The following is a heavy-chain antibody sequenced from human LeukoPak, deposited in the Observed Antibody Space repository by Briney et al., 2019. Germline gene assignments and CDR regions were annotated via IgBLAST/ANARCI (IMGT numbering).Heavy chain of an antibody. V-gene: IGHV1-46*01. D-gene: IGHD1-26*01. CDR1: GYTFTSYH. CDR3: ARAQGSYYHYYMDV. J-gene: IGHJ6*03. Sequence: ASVKVSCKASGYTFTSYHLHWVRQAPGQGLEWMGKINPSGGRPNYAQKFQGRVTMTRDMSTSTVNMELSSLRSEDTAVYYCARAQGSYYHYYMDVWGKGTTVTVSS. CDR2: INPSGGRP.